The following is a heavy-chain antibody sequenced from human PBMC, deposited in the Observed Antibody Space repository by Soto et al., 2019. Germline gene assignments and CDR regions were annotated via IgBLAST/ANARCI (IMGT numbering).Heavy chain of an antibody. J-gene: IGHJ6*02. Sequence: EVQLVESGGGLVQPGSPLRLSCAASGFTFSSYWMSWVRQAPGKGLEWVADIKQDGSEKYYLDPVKVRFTISRENANNSLSMVMNSLRGDDRAVYYCTRVIEYAPVAIYYYYNYGMDVWGQGTTVTVFS. CDR2: IKQDGSEK. D-gene: IGHD6-19*01. CDR3: TRVIEYAPVAIYYYYNYGMDV. V-gene: IGHV3-7*05. CDR1: GFTFSSYW.